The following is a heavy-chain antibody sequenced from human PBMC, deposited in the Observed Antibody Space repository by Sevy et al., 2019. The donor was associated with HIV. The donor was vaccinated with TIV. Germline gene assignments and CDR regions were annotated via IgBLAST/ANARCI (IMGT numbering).Heavy chain of an antibody. Sequence: GGSLRLSCSASGFTVSINYMTWVRQAPGKGLEWVSVIYSDGTTHHGDSVKGRFTISRDNSENTLYLQMNSLRVEDTAVYYCARGKGGYGDGLNYWGQGTLVTVSS. D-gene: IGHD5-18*01. CDR3: ARGKGGYGDGLNY. CDR1: GFTVSINY. CDR2: IYSDGTT. J-gene: IGHJ4*02. V-gene: IGHV3-66*01.